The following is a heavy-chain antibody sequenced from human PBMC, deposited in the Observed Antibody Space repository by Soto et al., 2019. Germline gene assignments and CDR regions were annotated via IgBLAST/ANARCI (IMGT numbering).Heavy chain of an antibody. J-gene: IGHJ4*02. CDR2: INHSGST. CDR1: GECFSGYY. CDR3: ARAGNLEWLLV. V-gene: IGHV4-34*01. Sequence: PSETLSLTSADYGECFSGYYWNWIRQPPGKGLEWIGEINHSGSTNYNPSLKSRVTISVDTSKNQFSLKLSSVTAADTAVYYCARAGNLEWLLVWGQGTLVTVSS. D-gene: IGHD3-3*01.